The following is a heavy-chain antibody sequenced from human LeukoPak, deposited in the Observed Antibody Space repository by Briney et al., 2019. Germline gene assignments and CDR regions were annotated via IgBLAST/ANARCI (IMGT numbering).Heavy chain of an antibody. CDR1: GFTFSSYW. CDR3: ARGEWSSSPFDY. Sequence: GGSLKLSCAASGFTFSSYWMSWVRQAPGKGLEWVANIKHDGSEKYSVDSAKGRFTISRDNAKNSLYLQMNSLRAEDTAVYYCARGEWSSSPFDYWGQGTLVTVSS. V-gene: IGHV3-7*01. CDR2: IKHDGSEK. D-gene: IGHD6-6*01. J-gene: IGHJ4*02.